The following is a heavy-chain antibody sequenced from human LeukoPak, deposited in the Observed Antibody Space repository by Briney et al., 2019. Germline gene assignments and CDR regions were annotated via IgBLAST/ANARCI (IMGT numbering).Heavy chain of an antibody. CDR2: ISNSGGTI. D-gene: IGHD2-15*01. J-gene: IGHJ4*02. CDR3: AKETAGFCSGNNCYLDY. Sequence: PGGSLRHSCAASGFTFSSYAMSWVRQAPGKGLEWVSGISNSGGTIYYADSVKGRFTISRDNSKNTLYLQMNSLRAEDTAVYSCAKETAGFCSGNNCYLDYWGQGTLVTVSS. CDR1: GFTFSSYA. V-gene: IGHV3-23*01.